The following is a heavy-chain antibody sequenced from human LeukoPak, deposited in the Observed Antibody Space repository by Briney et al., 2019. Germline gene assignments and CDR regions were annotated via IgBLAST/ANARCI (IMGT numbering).Heavy chain of an antibody. CDR1: GFTFSDYG. CDR3: AKDGVGYCSGGSCYGWFDP. Sequence: GGSLRLSCAASGFTFSDYGIHWVRQAPGKGLEWVAFIRYDGSNKYYADSVKGRFTISRDNSKNTLYLQMNSLRAEDTAVYYCAKDGVGYCSGGSCYGWFDPWGQGTLVTISS. CDR2: IRYDGSNK. D-gene: IGHD2-15*01. V-gene: IGHV3-30*02. J-gene: IGHJ5*02.